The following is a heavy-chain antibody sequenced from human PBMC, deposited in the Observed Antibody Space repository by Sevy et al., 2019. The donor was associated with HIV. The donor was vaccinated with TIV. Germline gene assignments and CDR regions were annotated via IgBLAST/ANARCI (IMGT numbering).Heavy chain of an antibody. D-gene: IGHD1-26*01. J-gene: IGHJ6*02. V-gene: IGHV1-2*06. Sequence: ASVKVSFKASGYTFTGYYMHWVRQAPGQGLEWMGRINPNSGGTNYAQKFQGRVTMTRDTSISTAYMELSRLRSDDTAVYYCARDRPGIVGASWYGMDVWGQGTTVTVSS. CDR1: GYTFTGYY. CDR3: ARDRPGIVGASWYGMDV. CDR2: INPNSGGT.